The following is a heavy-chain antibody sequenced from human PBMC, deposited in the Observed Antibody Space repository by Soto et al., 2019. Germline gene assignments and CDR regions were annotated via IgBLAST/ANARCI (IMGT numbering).Heavy chain of an antibody. CDR3: ARVPSPFDYYYAMDV. CDR2: IFSSGTT. CDR1: GDSISSGNKY. V-gene: IGHV4-30-4*01. Sequence: SETLSLTCTVSGDSISSGNKYWSWIRQPPGKGLEWIGYIFSSGTTYYNPSLKSRLTMPLDTSENQLSLKLNSLTDADTAVYYCARVPSPFDYYYAMDVWGQGTTVTVSS. D-gene: IGHD3-16*01. J-gene: IGHJ6*02.